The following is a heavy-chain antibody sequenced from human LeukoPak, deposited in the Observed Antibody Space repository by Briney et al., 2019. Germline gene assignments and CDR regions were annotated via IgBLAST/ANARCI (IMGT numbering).Heavy chain of an antibody. D-gene: IGHD5-18*01. Sequence: PGGSMRLSCAASGFIFSSYGMHWVRQAPGKGLGWVAYIRSDGSNKDYADSVKGRFTISRDNSKNTLFLQMNSLRPEDTAGFYCAKGSAIQLWSSFDYWGQGSLVTVSS. V-gene: IGHV3-30*02. J-gene: IGHJ4*02. CDR1: GFIFSSYG. CDR3: AKGSAIQLWSSFDY. CDR2: IRSDGSNK.